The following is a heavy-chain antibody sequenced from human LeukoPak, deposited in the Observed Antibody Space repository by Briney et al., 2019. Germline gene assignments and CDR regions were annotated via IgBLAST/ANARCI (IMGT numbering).Heavy chain of an antibody. CDR2: ISYDGSNK. D-gene: IGHD3-10*01. J-gene: IGHJ5*02. CDR1: GFTFSSYA. V-gene: IGHV3-30*04. CDR3: ASDRRITMVRGVIAEGENWFDP. Sequence: AGGSLRLSCAASGFTFSSYAMHWVRQAPGKGLEWVAVISYDGSNKYYADSVKGRFTISRDNSKNTLYLQMNSLRAEDTAVYYCASDRRITMVRGVIAEGENWFDPWGQGTLVTVSS.